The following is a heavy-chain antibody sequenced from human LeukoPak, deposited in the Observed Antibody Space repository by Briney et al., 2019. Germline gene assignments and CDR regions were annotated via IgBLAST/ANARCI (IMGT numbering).Heavy chain of an antibody. D-gene: IGHD4-17*01. CDR3: ARGGYGDFDDGLDI. J-gene: IGHJ3*02. CDR1: GFAFTNFY. CDR2: INPSDGST. Sequence: EASVKVSCKASGFAFTNFYMHCVRQAPGQGLRWVGLINPSDGSTSYEQNFQGRVTMTRVTSTSKVYMELSSLKSEGTAVYYCARGGYGDFDDGLDIWGQGTMVTVSS. V-gene: IGHV1-46*01.